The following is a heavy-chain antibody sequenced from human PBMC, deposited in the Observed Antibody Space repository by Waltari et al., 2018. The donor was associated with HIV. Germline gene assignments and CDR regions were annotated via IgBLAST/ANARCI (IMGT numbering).Heavy chain of an antibody. Sequence: LVESGGGLVQPGGSLRLSCAASGFTVSSNYMTWVRQAPGKGLEWVSVIYSGGSTYYADSVKGRFTISRDNSKNTLYLQMNSLRAEDTAVYYCARVSEYSSGWVDYWGQGTLVTVSS. V-gene: IGHV3-66*02. J-gene: IGHJ4*02. D-gene: IGHD6-19*01. CDR2: IYSGGST. CDR1: GFTVSSNY. CDR3: ARVSEYSSGWVDY.